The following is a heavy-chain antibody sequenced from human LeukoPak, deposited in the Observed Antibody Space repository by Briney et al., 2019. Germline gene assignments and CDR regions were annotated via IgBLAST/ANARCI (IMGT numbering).Heavy chain of an antibody. V-gene: IGHV3-30*03. J-gene: IGHJ4*02. D-gene: IGHD3-10*01. CDR1: GFTFSSYG. CDR3: ARSMVRGGNYFDY. Sequence: SGGSLRLSCAASGFTFSSYGMHWVRQAPGKGLKWVAVISYDGSNKYYADSVKGRFTISRLDSRNSLYLQMNSLKTEDTAVYYCARSMVRGGNYFDYWGPGTLVTVSS. CDR2: ISYDGSNK.